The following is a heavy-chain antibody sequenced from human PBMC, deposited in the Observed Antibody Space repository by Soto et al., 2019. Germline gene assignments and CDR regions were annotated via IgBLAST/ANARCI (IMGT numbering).Heavy chain of an antibody. J-gene: IGHJ1*01. CDR3: VRVMQLWRLNS. CDR2: INTDGSVA. V-gene: IGHV3-74*03. CDR1: GLTFRSYW. D-gene: IGHD3-16*01. Sequence: EVQLVESGGGLVQPGESLRLSCAASGLTFRSYWMHWVRQAPGKGLVWVSRINTDGSVAMYVDSVKGRFTISRDNAKNDLYLHMLSLRAEETAVYYSVRVMQLWRLNSWSPGTLVTVSS.